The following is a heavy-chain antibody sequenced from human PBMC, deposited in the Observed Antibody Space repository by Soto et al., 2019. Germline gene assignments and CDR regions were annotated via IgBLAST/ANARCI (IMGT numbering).Heavy chain of an antibody. Sequence: SETLSLTCAVYGGSFSGYYWSWIRQPPGKGLEWIGEINHSGSTNYNPSLKSRVTISVDTSKNQFSLKLSSVTAADTAVYYCARGGHCSSTSCYYYYYYMDVWGKGTTVTVSS. CDR1: GGSFSGYY. CDR3: ARGGHCSSTSCYYYYYYMDV. D-gene: IGHD2-2*01. V-gene: IGHV4-34*01. CDR2: INHSGST. J-gene: IGHJ6*03.